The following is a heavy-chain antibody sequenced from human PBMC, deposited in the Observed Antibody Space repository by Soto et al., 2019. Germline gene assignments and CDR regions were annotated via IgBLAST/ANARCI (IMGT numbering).Heavy chain of an antibody. V-gene: IGHV4-34*01. CDR1: VGSCNGYY. CDR3: ATRITVFGLLIPPFDP. J-gene: IGHJ5*02. Sequence: ESLSLTCAVYVGSCNGYYWNWIRQPPGKGLEWIGEINHTGGTHYNPSLKSRVTMSVDTSKNQFSLRLSSVTAADTAIYYCATRITVFGLLIPPFDPWGQGTQVTVSS. D-gene: IGHD3-3*01. CDR2: INHTGGT.